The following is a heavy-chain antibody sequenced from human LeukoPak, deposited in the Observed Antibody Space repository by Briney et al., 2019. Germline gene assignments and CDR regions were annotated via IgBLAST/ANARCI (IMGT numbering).Heavy chain of an antibody. CDR1: GYTFTSYY. CDR2: INPSGGST. J-gene: IGHJ4*02. V-gene: IGHV1-46*01. CDR3: ARGLGNAAAGKLLDY. D-gene: IGHD6-13*01. Sequence: GASVKVSCKASGYTFTSYYMHWVRQAPGQGLEWMGIINPSGGSTSYAQKFQGRVTMTRDTSTSTVYMELSSLRSEDTAVYYCARGLGNAAAGKLLDYWGQGTLVTVSS.